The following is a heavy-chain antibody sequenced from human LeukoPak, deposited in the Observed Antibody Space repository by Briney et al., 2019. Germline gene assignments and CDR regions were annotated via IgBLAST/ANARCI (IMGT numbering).Heavy chain of an antibody. CDR1: GFTFSTHP. CDR2: ISSSSSTI. CDR3: AREQRGVVVLWL. J-gene: IGHJ4*02. D-gene: IGHD2-2*01. Sequence: GGSLRLSCAASGFTFSTHPMNWVRQAPGKGLEWVSYISSSSSTIYYADSVKGRSTISRDNAKNSLYLQMNSLRAEDTAIYYCAREQRGVVVLWLWGQGTLVTVSS. V-gene: IGHV3-48*01.